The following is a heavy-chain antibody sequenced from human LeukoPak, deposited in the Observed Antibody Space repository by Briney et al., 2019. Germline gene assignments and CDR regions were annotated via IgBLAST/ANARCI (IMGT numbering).Heavy chain of an antibody. CDR1: GGSISSGGYY. Sequence: SETLSLTCTVSGGSISSGGYYWSWIRQHPGKGLEWIGYIYYSGSTYYSPSLKSRVTISVDTSKNQFSLKLSSVTAADTAVYYCARDRSTVTTRVYYGMDVWGKGTTVTVSS. CDR3: ARDRSTVTTRVYYGMDV. D-gene: IGHD4-17*01. CDR2: IYYSGST. J-gene: IGHJ6*04. V-gene: IGHV4-31*03.